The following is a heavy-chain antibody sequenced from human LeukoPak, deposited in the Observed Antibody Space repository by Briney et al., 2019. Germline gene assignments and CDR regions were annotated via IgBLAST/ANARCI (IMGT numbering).Heavy chain of an antibody. V-gene: IGHV4-34*01. CDR1: GGSFSGYY. CDR2: INHSGST. J-gene: IGHJ4*02. Sequence: SETLSLTCAVYGGSFSGYYWSWIRQPPGKGLEWIGEINHSGSTNYNPSLKSRVTISVDTSKNQFSLKLSSVTAADTAVYYCARHAPNWNYGYWGQGTLVTVSS. CDR3: ARHAPNWNYGY. D-gene: IGHD1-7*01.